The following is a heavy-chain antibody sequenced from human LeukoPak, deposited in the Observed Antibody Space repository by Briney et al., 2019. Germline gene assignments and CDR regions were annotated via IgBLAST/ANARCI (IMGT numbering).Heavy chain of an antibody. CDR2: ISYSSSYI. J-gene: IGHJ4*02. Sequence: PGGSLRLSCAASGFTFSSYSMNWVRQAPGKGPEWVSSISYSSSYINYADSVKGRFTISRDNAKNSLYLQMNSLRAEDTAVYYCARDWGHSSSWYFRDWGQGTLVTVSS. V-gene: IGHV3-21*01. CDR1: GFTFSSYS. D-gene: IGHD6-13*01. CDR3: ARDWGHSSSWYFRD.